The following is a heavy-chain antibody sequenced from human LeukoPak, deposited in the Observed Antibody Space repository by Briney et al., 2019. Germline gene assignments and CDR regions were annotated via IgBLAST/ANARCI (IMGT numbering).Heavy chain of an antibody. J-gene: IGHJ4*02. V-gene: IGHV4-61*02. CDR3: ARDPHYDYVWGSYRYHYYFDY. D-gene: IGHD3-16*02. CDR1: GGSISSGSYY. CDR2: IYYSGST. Sequence: SQTLSLTCTVSGGSISSGSYYWSWIRQPAGKGLEWIGSIYYSGSTYYNPSLKSRVTISVDTSKNQFSLKLSSVTAADTAVYYCARDPHYDYVWGSYRYHYYFDYWGQGTLVTVSS.